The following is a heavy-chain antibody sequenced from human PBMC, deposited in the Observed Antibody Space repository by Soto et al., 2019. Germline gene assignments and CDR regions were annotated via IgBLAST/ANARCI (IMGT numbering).Heavy chain of an antibody. J-gene: IGHJ4*02. CDR2: ISGSGGST. Sequence: GGSLRLSCAASGFTFSSYAMSWVRQAPGKGLEWVSAISGSGGSTYYADSVKGRFTISRDNSKNTLYLQMNSLRAEDTAVYYCRHYDCWSGPTHDYWGQGTLVTVSS. V-gene: IGHV3-23*01. D-gene: IGHD3-3*01. CDR3: RHYDCWSGPTHDY. CDR1: GFTFSSYA.